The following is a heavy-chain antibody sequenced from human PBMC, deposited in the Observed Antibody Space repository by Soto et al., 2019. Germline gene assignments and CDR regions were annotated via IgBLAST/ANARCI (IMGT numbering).Heavy chain of an antibody. Sequence: QVTLKESGPVLVKPTETLTLTCTVSGFSLSNARMGVSWIRQPPGKALEWLAHIFSNDEKSYSTSLKSRLTLSKDTSKSQLVLTMTNMDPADKATYYCARMIRWFGELTVVTVYYFDYWGQGTLVTVSS. CDR1: GFSLSNARMG. CDR2: IFSNDEK. V-gene: IGHV2-26*01. D-gene: IGHD3-10*01. CDR3: ARMIRWFGELTVVTVYYFDY. J-gene: IGHJ4*02.